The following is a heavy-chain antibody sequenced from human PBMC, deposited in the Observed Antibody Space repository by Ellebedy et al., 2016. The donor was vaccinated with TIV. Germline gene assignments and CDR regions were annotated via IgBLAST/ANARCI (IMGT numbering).Heavy chain of an antibody. J-gene: IGHJ4*02. D-gene: IGHD4-23*01. CDR3: ARLDGGNGNDY. CDR2: IYYSGST. Sequence: MPSETLSLTCTVSGGSISSYYWSWIRQPPGKGLEWIGDIYYSGSTNYNPSLKSRVTISVDTSKNQFSLKLSSLTASDTAVYYCARLDGGNGNDYWGQGTLFTVSS. CDR1: GGSISSYY. V-gene: IGHV4-59*08.